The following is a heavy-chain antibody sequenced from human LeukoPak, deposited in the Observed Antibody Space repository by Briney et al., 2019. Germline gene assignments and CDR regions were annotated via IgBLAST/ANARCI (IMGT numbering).Heavy chain of an antibody. D-gene: IGHD6-19*01. V-gene: IGHV3-66*01. CDR3: ARGAYSSGWAYFDH. CDR2: IYGSGNT. CDR1: GFTVRNNY. Sequence: GGSLRLSCAVSGFTVRNNYISWVRQAPGKGLEWVSVIYGSGNTYYADSVKGRFTISRDNSKNTVYLQMNSLRAGDTSVYYCARGAYSSGWAYFDHWGQGTLVTVSS. J-gene: IGHJ4*02.